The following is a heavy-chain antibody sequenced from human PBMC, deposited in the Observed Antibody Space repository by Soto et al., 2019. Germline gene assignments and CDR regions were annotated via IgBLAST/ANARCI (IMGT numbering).Heavy chain of an antibody. CDR2: IHYSGST. CDR1: GGSISSDGYY. V-gene: IGHV4-30-4*01. Sequence: QVQLQESGPGLVKPSQTLSLTCTVSGGSISSDGYYWIWIRQPPGKGLEWMGYIHYSGSTYYNPSLKSRITISVATSKNPFSTNLSSVTAADTAVYYCARGRVIHPHTAFDYWGQGTLVTVSS. D-gene: IGHD3-10*01. J-gene: IGHJ4*02. CDR3: ARGRVIHPHTAFDY.